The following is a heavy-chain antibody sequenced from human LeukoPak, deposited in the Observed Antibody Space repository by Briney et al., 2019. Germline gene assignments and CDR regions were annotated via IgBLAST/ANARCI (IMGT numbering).Heavy chain of an antibody. J-gene: IGHJ4*02. CDR3: ARDFLGIAAAGRFGY. D-gene: IGHD6-13*01. V-gene: IGHV4-38-2*02. CDR1: GYSISSGYY. CDR2: IYHSGRT. Sequence: PSETLSLTCTVSGYSISSGYYWGWIRQPPGKGLEWIGSIYHSGRTYYNPSLKSRVTISVDTSKNQFSLKLSSVTAADTAVYYCARDFLGIAAAGRFGYWGQGTLVTVSS.